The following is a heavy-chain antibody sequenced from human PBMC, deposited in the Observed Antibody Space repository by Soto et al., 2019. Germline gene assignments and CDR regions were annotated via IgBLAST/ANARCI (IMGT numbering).Heavy chain of an antibody. Sequence: PGGSMRLSCEASGFTFSSYAMSWVRQAPGKGLEWVSAISGSGGSTYYADSVKGRFTISRDNSKNTLYLQMNSLRAEDTAVYYCAKDIGGPGPVVVVAATLTYDYWGQGTLVTVSS. J-gene: IGHJ4*02. CDR2: ISGSGGST. V-gene: IGHV3-23*01. D-gene: IGHD2-15*01. CDR1: GFTFSSYA. CDR3: AKDIGGPGPVVVVAATLTYDY.